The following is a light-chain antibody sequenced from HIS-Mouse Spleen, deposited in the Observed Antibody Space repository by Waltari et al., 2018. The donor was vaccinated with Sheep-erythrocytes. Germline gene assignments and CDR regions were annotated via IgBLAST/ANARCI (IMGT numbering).Light chain of an antibody. CDR3: AAWDDSLNGVV. V-gene: IGLV1-44*01. Sequence: QSVLTQPPSASGTPGQRVTISCSGSSSNTGSNTVNWYQQLPGTAPKLLIYSNNPLPSGVPDRFSGSTSVTSASLAISGLQSEDEADYYCAAWDDSLNGVVFGGGTKLTVL. CDR1: SSNTGSNT. CDR2: SNN. J-gene: IGLJ2*01.